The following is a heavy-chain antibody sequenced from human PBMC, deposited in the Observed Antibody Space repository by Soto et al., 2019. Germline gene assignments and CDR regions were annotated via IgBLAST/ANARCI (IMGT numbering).Heavy chain of an antibody. CDR1: GGSISSGGYY. CDR3: ARSLASAGYTYGNFDS. J-gene: IGHJ4*02. D-gene: IGHD5-18*01. CDR2: IYYSGST. V-gene: IGHV4-61*08. Sequence: SETLSLTCTVSGGSISSGGYYWSWIRQHPGKGLEWIGYIYYSGSTNYNPSLKSRVTLSVDTSKNQFSLKLPSMTAADTAMYYCARSLASAGYTYGNFDSWGQGTLVTVSS.